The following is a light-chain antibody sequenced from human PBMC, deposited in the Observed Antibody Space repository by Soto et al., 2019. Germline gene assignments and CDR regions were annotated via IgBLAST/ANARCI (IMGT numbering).Light chain of an antibody. V-gene: IGKV1-39*01. CDR3: QQSYSTPS. CDR1: QSISSY. Sequence: DIQMTQSPSSLSASVGDRVTITCRASQSISSYLNWYQQKPGKAPKLLIYAASSLQSGVPSRISGSGSGTDFTLTSSSLQPEDFVTYFFQQSYSTPSFGQGTRLEIK. CDR2: AAS. J-gene: IGKJ5*01.